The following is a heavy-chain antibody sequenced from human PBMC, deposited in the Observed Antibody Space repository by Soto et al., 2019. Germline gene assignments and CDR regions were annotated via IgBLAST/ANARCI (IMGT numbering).Heavy chain of an antibody. CDR3: AIFRESDTGDLGDY. CDR2: IYHSGST. J-gene: IGHJ4*02. CDR1: SGSISSSNW. Sequence: QVQLQESGPGLVKPSGTLSLTCAVSSGSISSSNWWSWVRQPPGKGLEWIGEIYHSGSTNYNPSLKSRVRISVDKAKNQFTLKLSSVTAADTAVYYCAIFRESDTGDLGDYWGQGTLVTVSS. V-gene: IGHV4-4*02. D-gene: IGHD7-27*01.